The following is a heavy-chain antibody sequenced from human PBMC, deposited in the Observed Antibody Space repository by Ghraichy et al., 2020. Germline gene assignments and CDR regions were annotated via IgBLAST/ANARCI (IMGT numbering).Heavy chain of an antibody. D-gene: IGHD3-22*01. CDR2: IIPIFGTA. CDR1: GGTFSSYA. CDR3: ARDRPNPLSRQRKFYDSSGYYSERQGAHDAFDI. V-gene: IGHV1-69*13. J-gene: IGHJ3*02. Sequence: SVKVSCKASGGTFSSYAISWVRQAPGQGLEWMGGIIPIFGTANYAQKFQGRVTITADESTSTAYMELSSLRSEDTAVYYCARDRPNPLSRQRKFYDSSGYYSERQGAHDAFDIWGQGTMVTVSS.